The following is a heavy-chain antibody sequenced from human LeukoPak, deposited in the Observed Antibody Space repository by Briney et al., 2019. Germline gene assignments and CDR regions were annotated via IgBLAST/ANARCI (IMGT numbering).Heavy chain of an antibody. J-gene: IGHJ4*02. D-gene: IGHD3-22*01. CDR3: ASGYDNSGYYYVPDY. CDR1: GGSISSSSYY. V-gene: IGHV4-39*01. CDR2: IYYCGST. Sequence: SETLSLICTVSGGSISSSSYYWGWIRQPPGKGLEWIGNIYYCGSTSYNLSLKSRVTRSVDTSKNQFSLKLSSVTAADTAVYYCASGYDNSGYYYVPDYWGQGTLVTVSS.